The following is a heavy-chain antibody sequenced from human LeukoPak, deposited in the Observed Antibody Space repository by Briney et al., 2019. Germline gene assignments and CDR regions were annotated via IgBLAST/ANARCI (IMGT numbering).Heavy chain of an antibody. Sequence: SETLSLTCTVSGGSISSYYWSWIRQPAGKGLEWIGRIYPSGSTYYNPSLTSRITMSVDTSKNQFSLKLTSVTAADTAVYYCAKFYRGSGWFDPWGQGTLVTVSS. J-gene: IGHJ5*02. CDR3: AKFYRGSGWFDP. CDR1: GGSISSYY. CDR2: IYPSGST. V-gene: IGHV4-4*07. D-gene: IGHD1-26*01.